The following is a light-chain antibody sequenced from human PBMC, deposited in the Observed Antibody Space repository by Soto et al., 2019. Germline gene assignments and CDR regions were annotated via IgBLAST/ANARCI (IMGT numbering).Light chain of an antibody. J-gene: IGKJ4*01. CDR3: QQYDSYPLT. V-gene: IGKV1-5*03. CDR2: KAS. Sequence: DIQMTKSPSTLSASVGDRVTITCRASQSISSWLAWYQHKPGQAPNLLIYKASTLESWVPSRFSGCGSWTEFTLTVSSLQPDDFATYYCQQYDSYPLTFGGGTKVEIK. CDR1: QSISSW.